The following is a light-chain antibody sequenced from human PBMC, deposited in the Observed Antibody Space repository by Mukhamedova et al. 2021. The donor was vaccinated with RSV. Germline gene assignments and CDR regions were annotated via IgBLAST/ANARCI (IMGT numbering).Light chain of an antibody. CDR1: SSDVGGYNY. CDR3: CSYAGSSTLV. Sequence: TTISCTGTSSDVGGYNYVSWYQQHPGKAPKLMIYDVSKRPSGVSNRFSGSKSGNTASLTISGLQAEDEADYYCCSYAGSSTLVFG. J-gene: IGLJ2*01. CDR2: DVS. V-gene: IGLV2-23*02.